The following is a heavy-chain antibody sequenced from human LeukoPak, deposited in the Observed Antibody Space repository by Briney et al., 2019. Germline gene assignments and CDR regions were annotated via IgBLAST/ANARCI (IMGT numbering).Heavy chain of an antibody. Sequence: PGGSLRLSCAASGFTFSSYGMHWVRQAPGKGLEWVAVIWYDGSNKYYADSVKGRFTISRDNSKNTLYLQMNSLRAEDTAVYYCARGSPLRWQRGYYGMDVWGQGTTVTVSS. J-gene: IGHJ6*02. D-gene: IGHD4-23*01. CDR3: ARGSPLRWQRGYYGMDV. CDR1: GFTFSSYG. V-gene: IGHV3-33*01. CDR2: IWYDGSNK.